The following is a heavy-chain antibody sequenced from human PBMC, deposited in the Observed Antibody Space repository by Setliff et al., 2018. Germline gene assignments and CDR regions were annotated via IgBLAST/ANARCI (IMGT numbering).Heavy chain of an antibody. V-gene: IGHV4-39*01. D-gene: IGHD1-1*01. J-gene: IGHJ4*02. CDR2: IYYRGDT. CDR3: ARTGTYRYFDY. CDR1: DDSITASGYF. Sequence: SETLSLTCTVSDDSITASGYFWGWSRQPPGKGLEWIGRIYYRGDTYYNASLKGRLTISVDTAQNQFSLRLTSVTAADTAVYYCARTGTYRYFDYWGQGALVTVSS.